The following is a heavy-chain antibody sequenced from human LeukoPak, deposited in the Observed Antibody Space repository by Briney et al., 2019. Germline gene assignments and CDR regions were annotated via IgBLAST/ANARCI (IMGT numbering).Heavy chain of an antibody. CDR1: GFTFSSYA. Sequence: PGGSLRLSCAASGFTFSSYAMSWIRQAPGKGLAWVSYISSTASTRYYADSVKGRFTISRDNAKNSLYLQMNSLRAEDTAVYYCAELGITMIGGVWGKGTTVTISS. V-gene: IGHV3-11*04. D-gene: IGHD3-10*02. CDR3: AELGITMIGGV. CDR2: ISSTASTR. J-gene: IGHJ6*04.